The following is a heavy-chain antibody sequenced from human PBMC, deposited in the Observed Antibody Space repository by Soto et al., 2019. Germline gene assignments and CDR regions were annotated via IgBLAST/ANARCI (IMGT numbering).Heavy chain of an antibody. V-gene: IGHV5-51*01. CDR3: ARPYGSGSYYNEFKFGY. J-gene: IGHJ4*02. D-gene: IGHD3-10*01. CDR2: IYPGDSDT. CDR1: GYSLTSDW. Sequence: KGSGYSLTSDWIGWGLQMPGKGLEWMGIIYPGDSDTRYSPSFQGQVTISADKSISTAYLQWSSLKASDTAMYYCARPYGSGSYYNEFKFGYWGQGTLLTVSS.